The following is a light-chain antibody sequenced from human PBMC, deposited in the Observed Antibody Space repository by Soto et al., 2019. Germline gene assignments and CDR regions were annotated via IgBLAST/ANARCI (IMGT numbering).Light chain of an antibody. CDR2: DAS. J-gene: IGKJ1*01. CDR1: QSVSSY. Sequence: EIVLTQSPATLSLSPGERATLSCSASQSVSSYLAWYQQKPGQAPRLLIYDASNRATGIPARFSGSWSGTDFTLTISSLEPEDFAVYYRQQHGNSPWTFGQGTKVEAK. CDR3: QQHGNSPWT. V-gene: IGKV3-11*01.